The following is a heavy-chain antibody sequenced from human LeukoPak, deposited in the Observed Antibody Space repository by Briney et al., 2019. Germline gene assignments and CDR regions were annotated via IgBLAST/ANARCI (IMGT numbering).Heavy chain of an antibody. CDR2: IKHDGSQS. CDR1: GFTFSSYG. J-gene: IGHJ3*02. CDR3: ARGQSWAFDI. Sequence: GGSLRLSCSASGFTFSSYGINWVRQAPGKGLEWVASIKHDGSQSYYVDSVKGRFSISRDNAKNSLYLQMNSLRAEDAAVYYRARGQSWAFDIWGQGTMVTVSS. V-gene: IGHV3-7*04.